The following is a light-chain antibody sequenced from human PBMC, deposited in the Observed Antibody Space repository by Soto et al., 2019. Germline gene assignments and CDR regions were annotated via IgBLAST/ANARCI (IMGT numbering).Light chain of an antibody. Sequence: IVLTQSPGTLSLSPGERATLSCGASQSVTNNFLAWYQQKPGQAPRLLIYGASSMATGVPDRFSGSGSGTDFTLTISRLKPGDFAVYYCQQYGTPLFTFGPGTKVDIK. V-gene: IGKV3-20*01. CDR2: GAS. CDR1: QSVTNNF. J-gene: IGKJ3*01. CDR3: QQYGTPLFT.